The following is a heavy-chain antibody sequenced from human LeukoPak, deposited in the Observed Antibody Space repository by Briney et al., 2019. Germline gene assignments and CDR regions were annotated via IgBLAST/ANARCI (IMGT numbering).Heavy chain of an antibody. CDR3: PRVGGPSGTRGYFDY. CDR1: GGSISSNSYY. V-gene: IGHV4-39*01. J-gene: IGHJ4*02. D-gene: IGHD3-10*01. Sequence: PSETLSLTCTVSGGSISSNSYYWGWIRQPPGKGLEWIGSLYYSGSTYYNPSLKSRVTISVDTSENQCSLKLSSVTAADTAVYYCPRVGGPSGTRGYFDYWGQGTLVTVSS. CDR2: LYYSGST.